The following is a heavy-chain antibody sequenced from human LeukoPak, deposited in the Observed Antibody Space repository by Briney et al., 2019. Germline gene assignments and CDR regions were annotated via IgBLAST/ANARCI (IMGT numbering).Heavy chain of an antibody. CDR2: ISSSSSYI. CDR1: GFTFSSYS. CDR3: ARAPTFYDSSGYTFDY. D-gene: IGHD3-22*01. Sequence: GGSLRLSCAATGFTFSSYSMNWVRQAPGKGLEWVSSISSSSSYIYYADSVKGRFTISRDNAKNSLYLQMNSLRAEDTAVYYCARAPTFYDSSGYTFDYWGQGTLVTVSS. J-gene: IGHJ4*02. V-gene: IGHV3-21*01.